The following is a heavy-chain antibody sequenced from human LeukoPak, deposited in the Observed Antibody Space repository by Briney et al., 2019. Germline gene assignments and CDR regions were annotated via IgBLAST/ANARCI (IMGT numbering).Heavy chain of an antibody. V-gene: IGHV1-69*13. CDR3: ARDSKGLNSYGIY. Sequence: SVKVSCKASGGTFSSYAISWVRQAPGQGLEWMGGIIPIFGTANYAQKFQGRVTITADESASTAYMELSSLRSEDTAVYYCARDSKGLNSYGIYWGQGTLVTVSS. CDR2: IIPIFGTA. J-gene: IGHJ4*02. CDR1: GGTFSSYA. D-gene: IGHD5-18*01.